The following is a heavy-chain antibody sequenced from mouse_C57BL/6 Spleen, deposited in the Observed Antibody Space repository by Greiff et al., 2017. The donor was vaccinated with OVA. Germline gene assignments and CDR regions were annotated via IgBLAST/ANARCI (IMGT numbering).Heavy chain of an antibody. CDR2: INPNCGNT. CDR1: GYSFTDYN. Sequence: EVQLQQSGPELVKPGASVKISCKASGYSFTDYNMNWVKQSNGKSLEWIGVINPNCGNTSYNQKFKGKATLTVDQSSSTAYMQLNSLTSEDSAVDYCASSRDCYPLRAMDDWGQGTSVTVAS. J-gene: IGHJ4*01. V-gene: IGHV1-39*01. CDR3: ASSRDCYPLRAMDD. D-gene: IGHD2-3*01.